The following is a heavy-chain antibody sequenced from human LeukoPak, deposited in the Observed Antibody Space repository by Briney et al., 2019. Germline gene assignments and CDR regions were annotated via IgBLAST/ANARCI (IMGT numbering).Heavy chain of an antibody. CDR3: ASAAAGTGGYFAY. J-gene: IGHJ4*02. CDR2: INPNSGGT. V-gene: IGHV1-2*02. CDR1: GYTLTGYY. D-gene: IGHD6-13*01. Sequence: GASVKVSCKASGYTLTGYYMHWVRQAPGQGLEWMGWINPNSGGTNYAQKFQGRVTMTRDTSISTAYMELSRLRSDDTAVYYCASAAAGTGGYFAYWGQGTLVTVSS.